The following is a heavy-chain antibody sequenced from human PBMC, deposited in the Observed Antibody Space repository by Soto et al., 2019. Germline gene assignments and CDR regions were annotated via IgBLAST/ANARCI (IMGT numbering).Heavy chain of an antibody. D-gene: IGHD1-26*01. CDR2: IYHTGST. J-gene: IGHJ4*02. CDR1: GGSFSGSNY. CDR3: VRRSGTCHFDY. Sequence: SETLSLTCAVSGGSFSGSNYWTWVRQPPGKGLEWIGEIYHTGSTNYNPSLKSRVTISVDKSKNQFSLNLSSVTAADTAVYYCVRRSGTCHFDYWGRGTLVTVSS. V-gene: IGHV4-4*02.